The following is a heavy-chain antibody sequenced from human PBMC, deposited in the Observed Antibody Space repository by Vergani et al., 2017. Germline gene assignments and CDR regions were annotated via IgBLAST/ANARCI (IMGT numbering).Heavy chain of an antibody. V-gene: IGHV4-59*01. Sequence: QVRLQESGPGLVKPSETLSLTCSVSGGSMSGYYWSWIRQPPVKELEWIVYMYHSGSTNYNTSLETRVTISGDTSKNQFSLKLNSVTAADTAVYYCGRVADFYGLENRLLDLWGQGILVTVSS. CDR1: GGSMSGYY. J-gene: IGHJ5*02. D-gene: IGHD3-10*01. CDR3: GRVADFYGLENRLLDL. CDR2: MYHSGST.